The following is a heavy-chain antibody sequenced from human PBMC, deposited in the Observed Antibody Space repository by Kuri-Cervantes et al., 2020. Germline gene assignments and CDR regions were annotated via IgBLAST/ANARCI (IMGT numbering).Heavy chain of an antibody. CDR1: GFTFSSYS. J-gene: IGHJ4*02. D-gene: IGHD2-21*01. Sequence: GESLKISCAASGFTFSSYSMNWVRQAPGKGLEWVSYVSSSSSTIYYADSVKGRSTISRDNAKNSLYLQMNSLRAEDTAVYYCAREPNSPSIDYWGQGTLVTVSS. CDR3: AREPNSPSIDY. CDR2: VSSSSSTI. V-gene: IGHV3-48*01.